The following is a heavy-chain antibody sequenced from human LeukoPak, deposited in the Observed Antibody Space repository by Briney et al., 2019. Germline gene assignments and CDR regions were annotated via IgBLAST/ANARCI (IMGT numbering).Heavy chain of an antibody. CDR1: GFTFSSSA. CDR3: ARGPYSSGWYTYYFDY. J-gene: IGHJ4*02. CDR2: ISSSSSTI. Sequence: PGGSLRLSCAASGFTFSSSAMSWVRQAPGKGLEWVSYISSSSSTIYYADSVKGRFTISRDNAKNSLYLQMNSLRAEDTAVYYCARGPYSSGWYTYYFDYWGQGTLVTVSS. V-gene: IGHV3-48*01. D-gene: IGHD6-19*01.